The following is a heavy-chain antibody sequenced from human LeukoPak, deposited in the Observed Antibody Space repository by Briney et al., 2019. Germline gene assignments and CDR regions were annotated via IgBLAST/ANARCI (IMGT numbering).Heavy chain of an antibody. CDR1: GFTFDDYA. D-gene: IGHD3-3*01. CDR2: ISWNSGSI. V-gene: IGHV3-9*03. Sequence: GRSLRLSCAASGFTFDDYAMHWVRQAPGKGLEWVSGISWNSGSIGYADSVKGRFTISRDNAKNSLYLQMNSLRAEDMALYYCAKGDRYYDFWSGYSPHWYFDLWGRGTLVAVSS. J-gene: IGHJ2*01. CDR3: AKGDRYYDFWSGYSPHWYFDL.